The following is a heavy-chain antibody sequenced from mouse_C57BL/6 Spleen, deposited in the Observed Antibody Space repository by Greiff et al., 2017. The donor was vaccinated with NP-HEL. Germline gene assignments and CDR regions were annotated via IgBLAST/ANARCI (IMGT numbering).Heavy chain of an antibody. V-gene: IGHV5-9-1*02. Sequence: DVMLVESGEGLVKPGGSLKLSCAASGFTFSSYAMSWVRQTPEKRLEWVAYISSGGDYIYYADTVKGRFTISRDNARNTLYLQMSSLKSEDTSMYYCTRARNWHAMDYWGQGTSVTVSS. CDR3: TRARNWHAMDY. CDR1: GFTFSSYA. CDR2: ISSGGDYI. D-gene: IGHD4-1*01. J-gene: IGHJ4*01.